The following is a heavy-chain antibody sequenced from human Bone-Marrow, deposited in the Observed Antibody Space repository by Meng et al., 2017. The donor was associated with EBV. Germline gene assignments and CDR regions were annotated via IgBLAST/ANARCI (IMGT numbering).Heavy chain of an antibody. Sequence: VQLLDAGGVLGPPGGCLRLSCAASGFTFSSYGMSWVRQAPGKGLEWVSGISGSGGSTYYADSVKGRFTISRDNSKNTLYLQMNSLRAEDTAVYYCAKDQTTMIVVVHYWGQGTLVTVSS. CDR3: AKDQTTMIVVVHY. CDR2: ISGSGGST. CDR1: GFTFSSYG. J-gene: IGHJ4*02. D-gene: IGHD3-22*01. V-gene: IGHV3-23*01.